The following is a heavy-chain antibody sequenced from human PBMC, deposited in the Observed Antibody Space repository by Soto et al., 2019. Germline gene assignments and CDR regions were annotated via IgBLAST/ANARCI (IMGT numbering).Heavy chain of an antibody. D-gene: IGHD3-10*01. CDR3: TRVAKWFGELVRLSKFDY. Sequence: GGSLRLSCTASGFTFGDYAMSWFRQAPGKGLEWVGFIRSKAYGGTTEYAASVKGRFTISRDDSKSIAYLQMNSLKTEDTAVYYCTRVAKWFGELVRLSKFDYWGQGTLVTVSS. J-gene: IGHJ4*02. V-gene: IGHV3-49*03. CDR2: IRSKAYGGTT. CDR1: GFTFGDYA.